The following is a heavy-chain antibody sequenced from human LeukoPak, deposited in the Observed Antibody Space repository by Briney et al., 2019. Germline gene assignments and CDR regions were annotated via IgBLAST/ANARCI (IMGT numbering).Heavy chain of an antibody. CDR2: IYPGDSDT. Sequence: GESLKISCKGSGYSFSTHWIGWVRQMPGKGLEWMGIIYPGDSDTRYSPSFQGQVTISADKSISTAYLQWSSLGASDTAVYYCARRGCNGGSCYAYWGQGTLVTVSS. D-gene: IGHD2-15*01. J-gene: IGHJ4*02. CDR1: GYSFSTHW. CDR3: ARRGCNGGSCYAY. V-gene: IGHV5-51*01.